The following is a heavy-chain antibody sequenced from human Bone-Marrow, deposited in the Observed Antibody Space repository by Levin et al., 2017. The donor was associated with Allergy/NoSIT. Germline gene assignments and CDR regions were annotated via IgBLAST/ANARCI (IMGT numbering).Heavy chain of an antibody. CDR1: GGSISSAGHY. Sequence: SQTLSLTCKVSGGSISSAGHYWGWVRQLPGKGLEWMGNTYYTGSTYYNPSLKSRLTISVDTAENQFSLRLTSVTAADTAVYFCVREGGPAANWFDPWGQGSLVSVSS. J-gene: IGHJ5*02. D-gene: IGHD2-2*01. V-gene: IGHV4-31*03. CDR2: TYYTGST. CDR3: VREGGPAANWFDP.